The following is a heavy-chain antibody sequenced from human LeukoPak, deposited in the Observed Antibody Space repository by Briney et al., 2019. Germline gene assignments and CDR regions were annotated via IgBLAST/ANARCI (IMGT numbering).Heavy chain of an antibody. J-gene: IGHJ6*03. D-gene: IGHD2-21*02. CDR3: ARGVVVTASRGAYYYYMDV. V-gene: IGHV4-59*11. Sequence: SETLSLTRTVSGGPINSHYWSWIRQPPGKGLEWIGYIYYSGRTNYNPSLQSRVTISVDTSKNHFSLKLSTVTAADTAVYYCARGVVVTASRGAYYYYMDVWGKGTTVTVSS. CDR2: IYYSGRT. CDR1: GGPINSHY.